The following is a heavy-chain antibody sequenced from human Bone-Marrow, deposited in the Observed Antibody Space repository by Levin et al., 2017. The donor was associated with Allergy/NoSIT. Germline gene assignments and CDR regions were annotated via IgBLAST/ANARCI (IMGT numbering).Heavy chain of an antibody. CDR2: ISSTSTYI. J-gene: IGHJ6*02. CDR1: EFTFSDYS. D-gene: IGHD2-21*02. V-gene: IGHV3-21*01. Sequence: PGGSLRLSCAASEFTFSDYSMNWVRQAPGKGLEWVPSISSTSTYISYADSVRGRFAISRDNADKSLYLQMDSLRVEDTAVYYCAREEAPGDFPPHFYYGMDVWGQGTTVTVSS. CDR3: AREEAPGDFPPHFYYGMDV.